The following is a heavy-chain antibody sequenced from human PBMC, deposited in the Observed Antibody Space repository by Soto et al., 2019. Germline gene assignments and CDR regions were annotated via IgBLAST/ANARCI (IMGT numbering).Heavy chain of an antibody. Sequence: GGSLRLSCAASGFTFSNAWMSWVRQAPGKGLEWVGRIKSKTDGGTTDYAAPVKGRFTISRDDSKNTLYLQMNSLKTEDTAVYYCTTGGGLYCSSTSCSIERQNYYYYMDVWGKGTTVTVSS. CDR1: GFTFSNAW. V-gene: IGHV3-15*01. J-gene: IGHJ6*03. CDR2: IKSKTDGGTT. D-gene: IGHD2-2*01. CDR3: TTGGGLYCSSTSCSIERQNYYYYMDV.